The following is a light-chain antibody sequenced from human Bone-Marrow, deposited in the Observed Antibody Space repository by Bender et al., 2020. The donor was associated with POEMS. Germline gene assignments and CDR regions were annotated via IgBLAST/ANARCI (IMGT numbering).Light chain of an antibody. J-gene: IGLJ2*01. CDR1: QLGDQY. V-gene: IGLV3-1*01. Sequence: SYGLTQPPSVSVSPGHTANITCSGDQLGDQYASWYLLKPGQSPVLVIYEDNMRPSGIPERFSGSNSGNIATLTISGTQVLDEADYYCQAWDTSSVVFGGGTKLTVL. CDR3: QAWDTSSVV. CDR2: EDN.